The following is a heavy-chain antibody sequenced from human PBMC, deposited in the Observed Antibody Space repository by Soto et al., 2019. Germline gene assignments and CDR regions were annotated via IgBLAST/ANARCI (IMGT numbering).Heavy chain of an antibody. CDR1: GGSSSGYY. J-gene: IGHJ1*01. Sequence: SETLSLTCAVYGGSSSGYYWSWIRQPPGKGLEWIGEINHSGSTNYNPSLKSRVTISVDTSKNQFSLKLSSVTAADTAVYYCARGLFLSTQQQYFQHWGQGTLVTVSS. CDR2: INHSGST. D-gene: IGHD3-16*02. CDR3: ARGLFLSTQQQYFQH. V-gene: IGHV4-34*01.